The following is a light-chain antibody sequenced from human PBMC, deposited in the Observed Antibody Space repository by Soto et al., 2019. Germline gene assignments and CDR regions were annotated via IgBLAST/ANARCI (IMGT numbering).Light chain of an antibody. CDR2: GAS. J-gene: IGKJ4*01. V-gene: IGKV1-39*01. Sequence: DIEMTQSPSSLSASVGDRVTITCRASQSISNFLSWYRKSPGRAPELLIYGASTLQSGVPSRFSGSGSGTDFTLTISSLQPEDFAVYHCQQRSIWPLTFGGGTRVE. CDR1: QSISNF. CDR3: QQRSIWPLT.